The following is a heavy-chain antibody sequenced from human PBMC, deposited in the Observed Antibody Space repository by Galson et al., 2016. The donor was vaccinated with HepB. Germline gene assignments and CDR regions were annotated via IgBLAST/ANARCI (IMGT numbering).Heavy chain of an antibody. CDR3: VKDIHGYYRPFDS. CDR1: GFMFNAYA. Sequence: SLRLSCAASGFMFNAYAMSWVRQAPGKGLEWVSSISGGGGNTYYADSVRDRFTISRDNSMNTLSLQMDSLRAEDTAVYYCVKDIHGYYRPFDSWGQGTLVTVPS. D-gene: IGHD3-22*01. CDR2: ISGGGGNT. V-gene: IGHV3-23*01. J-gene: IGHJ4*02.